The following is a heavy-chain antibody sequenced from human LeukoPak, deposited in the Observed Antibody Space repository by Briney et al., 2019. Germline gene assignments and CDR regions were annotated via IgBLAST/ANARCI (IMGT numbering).Heavy chain of an antibody. D-gene: IGHD3/OR15-3a*01. Sequence: SETLSLTLTGSGGPLSSYYWSLIPQPPGEGPEGVGYIYYSGSTNYNPSLKSRVTISVDTSKNQFSLKLSSVTAADTAVYYCARRPGDWLHWFDPWGQGTLVTVSS. V-gene: IGHV4-59*08. J-gene: IGHJ5*02. CDR3: ARRPGDWLHWFDP. CDR2: IYYSGST. CDR1: GGPLSSYY.